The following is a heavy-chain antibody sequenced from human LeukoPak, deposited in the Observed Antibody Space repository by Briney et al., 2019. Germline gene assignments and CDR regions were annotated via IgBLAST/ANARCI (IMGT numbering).Heavy chain of an antibody. CDR2: IYYSGST. CDR1: GGSISSSSYY. J-gene: IGHJ6*03. Sequence: PSETLSLTCTVSGGSISSSSYYWGWIRQPPGKGLEWIGSIYYSGSTYYNPSLKSRVTISVDTSKNQFSLKLSSVTAADTAVYYCARLRWGAVAGTYVRLYYYYMDVWGKGTTVTISS. CDR3: ARLRWGAVAGTYVRLYYYYMDV. D-gene: IGHD6-19*01. V-gene: IGHV4-39*01.